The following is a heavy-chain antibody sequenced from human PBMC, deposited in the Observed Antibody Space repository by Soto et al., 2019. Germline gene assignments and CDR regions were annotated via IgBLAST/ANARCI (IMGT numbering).Heavy chain of an antibody. Sequence: SETLSLTCTVSGGSISSGGYYWSWIRQHPGKGLEWIGYIYYSGSTYYNPSLKSRVTISVDTSKNQFSLKLSSVTAADTAVYYCARCTTIFGVVTHVLDPSAQGTLVTVSS. CDR1: GGSISSGGYY. CDR3: ARCTTIFGVVTHVLDP. V-gene: IGHV4-31*03. J-gene: IGHJ5*02. CDR2: IYYSGST. D-gene: IGHD3-3*01.